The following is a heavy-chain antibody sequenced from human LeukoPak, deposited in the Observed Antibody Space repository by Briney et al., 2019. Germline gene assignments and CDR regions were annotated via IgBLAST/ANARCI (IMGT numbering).Heavy chain of an antibody. J-gene: IGHJ4*02. Sequence: SETLSLTCTVSGVSISSSNSYWGWRRQPPGKGLVWIGSIYYSGNTYYNASLKSQVSISIDTSKNQFSLRLTSVTAADTAVYYCARQTGSGLFILPGGQGTLVTVSS. CDR2: IYYSGNT. D-gene: IGHD3/OR15-3a*01. CDR3: ARQTGSGLFILP. CDR1: GVSISSSNSY. V-gene: IGHV4-39*01.